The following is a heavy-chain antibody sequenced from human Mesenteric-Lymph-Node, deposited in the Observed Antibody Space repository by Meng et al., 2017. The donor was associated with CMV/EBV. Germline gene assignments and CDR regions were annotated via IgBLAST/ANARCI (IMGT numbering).Heavy chain of an antibody. J-gene: IGHJ4*03. V-gene: IGHV6-1*01. CDR2: TFYRSKWYT. D-gene: IGHD2/OR15-2a*01. CDR1: GDSVSTNSAA. Sequence: SQILSLTCAIPGDSVSTNSAAWNWIRQSPSRGLEWLGRTFYRSKWYTNYAESVKSRITINPDTSNNQFSLHLNSVTPEDTAVYYCVRDYYCNTAACSFDYWGQGTLVTVSS. CDR3: VRDYYCNTAACSFDY.